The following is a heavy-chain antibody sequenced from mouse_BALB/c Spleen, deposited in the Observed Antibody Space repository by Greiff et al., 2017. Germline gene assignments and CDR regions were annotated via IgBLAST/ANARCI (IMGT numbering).Heavy chain of an antibody. V-gene: IGHV1-54*01. CDR2: INPGSGGT. CDR3: ARVRTMITTGAMDY. D-gene: IGHD2-4*01. CDR1: GYAFTNYL. Sequence: VRLQQSGAELVRPGTSVKVSCKASGYAFTNYLIEWVKQRPGQGLEWIGVINPGSGGTNYNEKFKGKATLTADKSSSTAYMQLSSLTSDDSAVYFCARVRTMITTGAMDYWGQGTSVTVSS. J-gene: IGHJ4*01.